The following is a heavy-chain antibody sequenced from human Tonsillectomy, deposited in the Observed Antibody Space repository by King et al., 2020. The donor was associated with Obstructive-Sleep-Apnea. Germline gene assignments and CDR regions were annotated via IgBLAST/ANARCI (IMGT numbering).Heavy chain of an antibody. D-gene: IGHD3-9*01. CDR3: AIRYDILTGYYDY. Sequence: VQLVESGGGLVQPGGSLRLSCSASGFTFSSYAMSWFRQAPGKGLEWVSTIRGSGGNTYYADSVKGRFTISRDESKNTLYLQMNSLRAEDTAVYYCAIRYDILTGYYDYWGQGTLVTVSS. CDR2: IRGSGGNT. J-gene: IGHJ4*02. CDR1: GFTFSSYA. V-gene: IGHV3-23*04.